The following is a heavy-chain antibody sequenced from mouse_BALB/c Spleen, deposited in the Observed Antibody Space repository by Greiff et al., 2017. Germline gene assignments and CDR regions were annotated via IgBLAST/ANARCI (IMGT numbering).Heavy chain of an antibody. D-gene: IGHD1-1*02. Sequence: EVKLVESGGGLVKPGGSLKLSCAASGFTFSDYYMYWVRQTPEKRLEWVATISDGGSYTYYPDSVKGRFTISRDNAKNNLYLQMSSLKSEDTAMYYCARAYYGHYYAMDYWGQGTSVTVSS. V-gene: IGHV5-4*02. CDR1: GFTFSDYY. CDR2: ISDGGSYT. J-gene: IGHJ4*01. CDR3: ARAYYGHYYAMDY.